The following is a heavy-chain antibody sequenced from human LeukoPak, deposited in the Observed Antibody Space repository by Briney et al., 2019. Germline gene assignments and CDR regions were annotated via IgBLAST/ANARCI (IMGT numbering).Heavy chain of an antibody. J-gene: IGHJ4*02. CDR2: IIPILGIA. CDR3: ARGRSDSSGYYPYFDY. V-gene: IGHV1-69*10. CDR1: GGTFSSYT. Sequence: ASVKVSCKASGGTFSSYTISWVRQAPGQGLEWMGGIIPILGIANYAQKFQGRVTITADKSTSTAYMELSSLRSEDTAVYYCARGRSDSSGYYPYFDYWGQGTLVTVSS. D-gene: IGHD3-22*01.